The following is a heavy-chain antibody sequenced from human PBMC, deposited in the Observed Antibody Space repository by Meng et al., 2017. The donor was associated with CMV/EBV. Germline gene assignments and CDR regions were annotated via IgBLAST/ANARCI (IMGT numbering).Heavy chain of an antibody. CDR2: IYYSGST. CDR3: ASDYGLNAWVVHY. Sequence: SETLSLTCTVSGGSISSYYWGWIRQPPGKGLEWIGSIYYSGSTYYNSSLKSRVTISGDMSKNQFSLKMSSMTAADTAVYYCASDYGLNAWVVHYWGRGTLVTVSS. J-gene: IGHJ4*02. V-gene: IGHV4-39*07. D-gene: IGHD4-17*01. CDR1: GGSISSYY.